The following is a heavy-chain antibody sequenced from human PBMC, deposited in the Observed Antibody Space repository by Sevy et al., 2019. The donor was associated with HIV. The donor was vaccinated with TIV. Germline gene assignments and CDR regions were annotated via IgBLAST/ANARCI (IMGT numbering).Heavy chain of an antibody. D-gene: IGHD6-19*01. CDR3: ARGDSGWYYFDY. V-gene: IGHV3-11*01. J-gene: IGHJ4*02. Sequence: GGSLSLSCAASGFTFSHYYMSWIRQAPGKGLEWVSHISTGDNTIDYADSVRGRFTISRDNDKNSLSLQMNSLRADDTAVYYCARGDSGWYYFDYWGQGTLVTVSS. CDR1: GFTFSHYY. CDR2: ISTGDNTI.